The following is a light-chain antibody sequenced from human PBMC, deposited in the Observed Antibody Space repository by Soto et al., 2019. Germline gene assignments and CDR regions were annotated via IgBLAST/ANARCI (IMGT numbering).Light chain of an antibody. J-gene: IGKJ2*01. CDR3: QQYNNWPPRYT. V-gene: IGKV3-15*01. Sequence: EIVMTQSPATLSVSPGERATLSCRASQSVSSNLAWYQQKPGQAPRLLIYGASTRATGIPARFSGSRSVTEFTLTISSLQSEDFAVYYCQQYNNWPPRYTFGQGTKLEIK. CDR1: QSVSSN. CDR2: GAS.